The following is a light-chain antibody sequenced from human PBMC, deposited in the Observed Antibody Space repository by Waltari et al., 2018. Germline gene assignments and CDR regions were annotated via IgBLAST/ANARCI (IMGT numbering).Light chain of an antibody. CDR3: CSYTGSSTSYG. V-gene: IGLV2-23*01. J-gene: IGLJ1*01. CDR2: EAV. Sequence: QSALTQPASVSGSPGQSITISCTGASADLASYNLVSWYQHHPAKAPKLMIYEAVKRPSWVSNRFSGAKSGTTASLIISVLQADDEADYYCCSYTGSSTSYGCGSGTKVTVL. CDR1: SADLASYNL.